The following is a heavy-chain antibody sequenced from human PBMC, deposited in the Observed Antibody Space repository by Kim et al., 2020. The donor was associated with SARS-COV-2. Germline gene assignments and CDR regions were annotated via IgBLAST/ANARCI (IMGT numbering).Heavy chain of an antibody. CDR3: TTERERITMVRGVIITPNPPNYVDY. V-gene: IGHV3-15*01. Sequence: GGSLRLSCAASGFTFSNAWMSWVRQAPGKGLEWVARITSKTDGGTTDYAAPVKGRFTISRDDSKNTLYLQMNSLKTEGTAVYYCTTERERITMVRGVIITPNPPNYVDYSGQGTLVTVSS. CDR1: GFTFSNAW. CDR2: ITSKTDGGTT. D-gene: IGHD3-10*01. J-gene: IGHJ4*02.